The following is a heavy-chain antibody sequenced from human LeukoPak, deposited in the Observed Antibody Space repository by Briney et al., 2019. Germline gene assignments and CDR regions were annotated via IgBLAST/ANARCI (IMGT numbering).Heavy chain of an antibody. Sequence: KPSETLSLTCTVSGGSISSYYWSWIRQPPGKGLEWIGYIYYSGSTNYNPSLKSRVTISVDTSKNQFSLKLSSVTAADTAVYYRARARVDTAMVDYWGQGTLVTVSS. CDR1: GGSISSYY. CDR2: IYYSGST. D-gene: IGHD5-18*01. CDR3: ARARVDTAMVDY. J-gene: IGHJ4*02. V-gene: IGHV4-59*01.